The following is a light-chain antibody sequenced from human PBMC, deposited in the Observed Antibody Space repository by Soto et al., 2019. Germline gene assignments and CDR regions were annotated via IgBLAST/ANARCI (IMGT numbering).Light chain of an antibody. J-gene: IGKJ5*01. Sequence: EIVMTQSPATLSASPGESGTLSCRASQSVSHDVAWYQQKPGQAPRLLIYGATSRATGVPARFSGSGSGTDFTLTISSLQAEDSAVYFCQQYTDWPPSTFGQGTRLEI. V-gene: IGKV3D-15*01. CDR3: QQYTDWPPST. CDR1: QSVSHD. CDR2: GAT.